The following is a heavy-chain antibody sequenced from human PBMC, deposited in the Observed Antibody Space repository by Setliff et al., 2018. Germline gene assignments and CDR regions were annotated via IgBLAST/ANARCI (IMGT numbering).Heavy chain of an antibody. CDR3: VRAGLTAISNGLDY. Sequence: ASVKVSCKASGYIFTGYYMHWVRQAPGQGLEWMGRINPNSGGTNYAQKFQGGVTMTRDTSVSTAYMELSRLRSDDTAVYYCVRAGLTAISNGLDYWGQGTPVTVSS. D-gene: IGHD2-21*02. CDR1: GYIFTGYY. CDR2: INPNSGGT. J-gene: IGHJ4*02. V-gene: IGHV1-2*06.